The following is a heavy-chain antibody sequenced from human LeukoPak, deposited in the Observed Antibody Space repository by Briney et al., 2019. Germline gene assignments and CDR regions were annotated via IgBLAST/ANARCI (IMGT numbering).Heavy chain of an antibody. CDR3: ARDRRSYPDY. CDR2: IYYSGST. CDR1: GGSISSSSYY. D-gene: IGHD1-26*01. J-gene: IGHJ4*02. V-gene: IGHV4-39*07. Sequence: SETLSLTCTVSGGSISSSSYYWGWIRQPPGKGLEWIGSIYYSGSTYYNPSLKSRVTISVDTSKNQFSLKLSSVTAADTAVYYCARDRRSYPDYWGQGTLVTVSS.